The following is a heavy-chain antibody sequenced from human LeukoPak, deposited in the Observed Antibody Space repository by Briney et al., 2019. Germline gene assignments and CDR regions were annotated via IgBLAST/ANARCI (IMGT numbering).Heavy chain of an antibody. V-gene: IGHV1-8*01. CDR1: GYTFTSYD. CDR3: ARELRRDAY. CDR2: MNLNSGKT. Sequence: ASVKVSCKASGYTFTSYDINWVRQATGQGLEWMGYMNLNSGKTEYAQKFQGRVTMTADTSISTAYMELSSLTSEDTAVYYCARELRRDAYWGQGTLVTVPS. J-gene: IGHJ4*02. D-gene: IGHD5-24*01.